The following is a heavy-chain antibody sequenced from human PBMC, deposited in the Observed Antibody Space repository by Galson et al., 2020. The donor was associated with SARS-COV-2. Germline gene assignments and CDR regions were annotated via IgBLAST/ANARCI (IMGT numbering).Heavy chain of an antibody. CDR2: IYYSGST. CDR1: GGSISSSSYY. CDR3: ARSIVVAGTGY. Sequence: SETLSLTCTVSGGSISSSSYYWGWIRQPPGKGLEWIGCIYYSGSTYYNPSLKSRVTISVDTSKNQFSLKLSSVTAADTAVYYCARSIVVAGTGYWGQGTLVTVSS. D-gene: IGHD6-19*01. J-gene: IGHJ4*02. V-gene: IGHV4-39*07.